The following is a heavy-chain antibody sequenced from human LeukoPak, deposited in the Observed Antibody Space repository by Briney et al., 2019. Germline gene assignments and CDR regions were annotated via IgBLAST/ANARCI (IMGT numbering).Heavy chain of an antibody. Sequence: SETLSLTCTVSGGSISSYYWSWIRQPPGKGLEWIGYIYYSGSTNYNPPLKSRVTMSVDTSKNQFSLKLTSVTAADSAVYYCARNFCTGGSCYINDDWGQGTLVTVSS. V-gene: IGHV4-59*01. CDR1: GGSISSYY. D-gene: IGHD2-15*01. CDR2: IYYSGST. J-gene: IGHJ4*02. CDR3: ARNFCTGGSCYINDD.